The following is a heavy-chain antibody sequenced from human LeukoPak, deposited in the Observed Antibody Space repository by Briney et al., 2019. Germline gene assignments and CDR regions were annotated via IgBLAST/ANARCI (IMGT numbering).Heavy chain of an antibody. CDR1: GFTFSSYS. CDR2: ISSSSSYI. Sequence: GGSLRLSCAASGFTFSSYSMNWVRQAPGKGLEWVSSISSSSSYIYYADSVKGRFTISRDNAKNSLYLQMNSLRAEDTAVYYCARAASVAADAYYFDYWGQGTLVTVSS. CDR3: ARAASVAADAYYFDY. J-gene: IGHJ4*02. V-gene: IGHV3-21*01. D-gene: IGHD6-19*01.